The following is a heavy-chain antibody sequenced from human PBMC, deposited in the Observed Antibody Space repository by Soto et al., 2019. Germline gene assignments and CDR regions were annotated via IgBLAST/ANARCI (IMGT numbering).Heavy chain of an antibody. CDR1: GGSISSGGYS. D-gene: IGHD5-12*01. CDR3: ARGPMATIPYYFDY. CDR2: IYHSGST. J-gene: IGHJ4*02. V-gene: IGHV4-30-2*01. Sequence: SETLSLTCAVSGGSISSGGYSWSWIRQPPGKGLEWIGYIYHSGSTYYNPSLKSRVTISVDRSKNQFSLKLSFVTAADTAVYYCARGPMATIPYYFDYWGQGTLVTVSS.